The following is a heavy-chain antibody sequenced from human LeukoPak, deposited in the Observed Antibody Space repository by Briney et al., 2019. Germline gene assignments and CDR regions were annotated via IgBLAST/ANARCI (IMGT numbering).Heavy chain of an antibody. CDR3: ARHVWGVPAAIYAFDI. D-gene: IGHD2-2*01. Sequence: SETLSLTCTVSGGSISSYYWSWIRQPPGKGLEWIGYIYYSGSTNYNPSLKSRVIISVDTSKNQFSLKLSSVTAADTAVYYCARHVWGVPAAIYAFDIWGQGTMVTVSS. CDR2: IYYSGST. V-gene: IGHV4-59*08. CDR1: GGSISSYY. J-gene: IGHJ3*02.